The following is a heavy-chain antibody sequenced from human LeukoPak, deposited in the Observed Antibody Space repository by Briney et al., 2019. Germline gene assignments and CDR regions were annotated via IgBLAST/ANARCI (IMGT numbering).Heavy chain of an antibody. CDR3: AKDRDTAMVLDAFDI. Sequence: PGGSLRLSCAASGFTFSNSAMSWVRQAPGKGLEWVSAISGSGGSTYYADSVKGRFTISRDDSKNTLYLQMNSLRAEDTAVYYCAKDRDTAMVLDAFDIWGQGTMVTVSS. V-gene: IGHV3-23*01. J-gene: IGHJ3*02. D-gene: IGHD5-18*01. CDR1: GFTFSNSA. CDR2: ISGSGGST.